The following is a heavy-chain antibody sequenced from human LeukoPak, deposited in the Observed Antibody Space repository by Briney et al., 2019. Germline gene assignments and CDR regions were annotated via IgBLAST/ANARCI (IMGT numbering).Heavy chain of an antibody. D-gene: IGHD3-16*02. CDR2: ISFDGSDQ. V-gene: IGHV3-30*03. Sequence: PGGSLRLSCAASGFTFSNYAMHWVRQAPGKGLEWVAVISFDGSDQYYADSVRGRFTISRDNSKNTLYLQMSSLRVEDTAVYYCARHRTASDYWGQGTLVTVSS. CDR1: GFTFSNYA. CDR3: ARHRTASDY. J-gene: IGHJ4*02.